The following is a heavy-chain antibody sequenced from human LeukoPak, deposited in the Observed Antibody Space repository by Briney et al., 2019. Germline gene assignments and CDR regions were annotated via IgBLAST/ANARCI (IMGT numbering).Heavy chain of an antibody. D-gene: IGHD1-1*01. CDR2: IYTSGSA. CDR3: ARDSESTAGRSFDF. V-gene: IGHV4-4*07. J-gene: IGHJ4*02. Sequence: SETLSLTCTVSGGSISSYYWSWIRQPAGKGLEWLGRIYTSGSANYKSSLKSRVTMSEDTSKNQFSLNLTSVTAADTAVYYCARDSESTAGRSFDFWGQGILVTVSS. CDR1: GGSISSYY.